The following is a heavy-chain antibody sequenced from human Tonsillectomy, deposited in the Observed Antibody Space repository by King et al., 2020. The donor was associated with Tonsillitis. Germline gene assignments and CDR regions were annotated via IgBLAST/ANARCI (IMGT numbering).Heavy chain of an antibody. D-gene: IGHD3-22*01. CDR2: IISSSSYI. Sequence: QLVQSGGGLVKPGGSLRLSCAASGFTFSSYSMNWVRQAPGKGLEWVSSIISSSSYIYYADSVKGRFTISRDNAKNSLYLQMNSLRAEDTAVYYCARAKRGDYYDSSGYYPFDYWGQGTLVTVSS. CDR1: GFTFSSYS. V-gene: IGHV3-21*01. CDR3: ARAKRGDYYDSSGYYPFDY. J-gene: IGHJ4*02.